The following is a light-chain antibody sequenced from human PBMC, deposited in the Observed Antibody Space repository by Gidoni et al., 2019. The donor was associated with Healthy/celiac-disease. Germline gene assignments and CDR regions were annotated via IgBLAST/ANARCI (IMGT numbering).Light chain of an antibody. CDR1: SSNIGSNY. V-gene: IGLV1-47*01. J-gene: IGLJ2*01. CDR2: RNK. CDR3: AAWDDSLSDVV. Sequence: QSVLTQPPSASGTPGQRVTISCSGSSSNIGSNYVYWYQKLPGAAPKLLIYRNKQRPSGVPDRFSGSKSGTSASLAISGLRSEDEADYYCAAWDDSLSDVVFGGGTKLTVL.